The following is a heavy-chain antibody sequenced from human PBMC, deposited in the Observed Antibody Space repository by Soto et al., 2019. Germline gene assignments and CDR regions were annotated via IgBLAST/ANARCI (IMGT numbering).Heavy chain of an antibody. V-gene: IGHV1-3*05. Sequence: QVQLVQSGAEEKKPGASVKVSCKASGYTFTSYAMHWVRQAPGQRLEWMGWINAGNGNTKYSQKFQGRVTITRDTSASTAYMELSSLRSEDTAVYYCAREAAATKYVWVYWGQGTLVTVSS. CDR3: AREAAATKYVWVY. J-gene: IGHJ4*02. CDR2: INAGNGNT. CDR1: GYTFTSYA. D-gene: IGHD3-16*01.